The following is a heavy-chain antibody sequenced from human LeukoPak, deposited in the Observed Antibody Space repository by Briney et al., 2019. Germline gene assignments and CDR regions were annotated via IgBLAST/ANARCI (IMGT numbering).Heavy chain of an antibody. CDR1: GFTFRNYV. J-gene: IGHJ4*02. V-gene: IGHV3-30-3*01. CDR3: ARDEYNNSWFKY. CDR2: ILYDETSK. D-gene: IGHD6-13*01. Sequence: GGSLRLSCAASGFTFRNYVFHWVRQVPGKGLEWVAFILYDETSKGYAESVKGRFTISRDNSKNTLYLQMSSLRAEDTAVYYCARDEYNNSWFKYWGPGTLVTVSS.